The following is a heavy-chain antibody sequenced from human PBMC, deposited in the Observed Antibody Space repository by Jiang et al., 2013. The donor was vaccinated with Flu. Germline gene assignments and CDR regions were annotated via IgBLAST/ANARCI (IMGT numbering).Heavy chain of an antibody. V-gene: IGHV6-1*01. CDR2: TYYRSKWYN. D-gene: IGHD3-10*01. CDR3: ARDQPTGIWSYYTSWFDP. J-gene: IGHJ5*02. CDR1: GDSVSSNSAA. Sequence: QTLSLTCAISGDSVSSNSAAWNWIRQSPSRGLEWLGRTYYRSKWYNDYAVSVKSRITINPDTSKNQFSLQLNSVTPEDTAVYYCARDQPTGIWSYYTSWFDPWGQGTLVTVSS.